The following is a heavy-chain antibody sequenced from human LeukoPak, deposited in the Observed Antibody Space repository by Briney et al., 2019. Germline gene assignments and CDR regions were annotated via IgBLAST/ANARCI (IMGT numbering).Heavy chain of an antibody. D-gene: IGHD1-26*01. J-gene: IGHJ4*02. CDR3: AKEMWGVGATTVYY. Sequence: GGSLRLSRAASGFTFNSYGMSWVRQAPGKGLEWVSAISSIGESTYYADSVKGRFTMSRDNSKNTLYLQMNSLRTEDTAIYYCAKEMWGVGATTVYYWGQGTLVTVSS. CDR1: GFTFNSYG. CDR2: ISSIGEST. V-gene: IGHV3-23*01.